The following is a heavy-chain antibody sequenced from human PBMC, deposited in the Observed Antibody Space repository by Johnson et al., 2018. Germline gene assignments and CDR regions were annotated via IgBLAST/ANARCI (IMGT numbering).Heavy chain of an antibody. V-gene: IGHV4-59*01. D-gene: IGHD1-14*01. Sequence: QVQLQESGPGLVKPSETLSLTCTVSGASMSSYYWSWIRQPPGKGLEWIGYIFHSGSTNYNPSLKSRVTMSVDTSKNQFSLWLSSVTGADTAVYYCERADRGFYYYHIDVWGQGTTVTVAS. J-gene: IGHJ6*03. CDR3: ERADRGFYYYHIDV. CDR1: GASMSSYY. CDR2: IFHSGST.